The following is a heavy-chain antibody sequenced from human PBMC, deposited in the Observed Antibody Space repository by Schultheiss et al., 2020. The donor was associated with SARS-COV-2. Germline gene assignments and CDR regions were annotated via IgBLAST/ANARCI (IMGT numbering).Heavy chain of an antibody. CDR1: GGSFSGYY. CDR2: INHSGST. J-gene: IGHJ6*03. D-gene: IGHD2-2*01. Sequence: SETLSLTCAVYGGSFSGYYWSWIRQPPGKGLEWIGEINHSGSTNYNPSLKSRVTISVDTSKNQFSLKLSSVTAADTALYYCARVTPAAELYYYYYYMDVWGKGTTVTVSS. CDR3: ARVTPAAELYYYYYYMDV. V-gene: IGHV4-34*01.